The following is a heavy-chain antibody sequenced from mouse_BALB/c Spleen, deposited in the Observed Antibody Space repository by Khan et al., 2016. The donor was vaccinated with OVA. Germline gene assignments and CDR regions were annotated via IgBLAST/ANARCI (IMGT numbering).Heavy chain of an antibody. V-gene: IGHV5-12-1*01. D-gene: IGHD1-1*01. Sequence: EVELVESGGGLVKPGGSLKLSCAASGFAFSSYDMSWVRQTPEKRLEWVAFISTGGNKTYYPDSVKGRFTISRDNAKNTLYLQMSSLKSEDTAMYYCTRPHYYGSNYYFDCWGQGTPLTVSS. CDR2: ISTGGNKT. CDR1: GFAFSSYD. CDR3: TRPHYYGSNYYFDC. J-gene: IGHJ2*01.